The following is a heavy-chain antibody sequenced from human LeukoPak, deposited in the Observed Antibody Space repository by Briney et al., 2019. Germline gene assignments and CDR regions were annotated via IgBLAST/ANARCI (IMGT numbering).Heavy chain of an antibody. CDR2: IYYSGST. Sequence: GSLRLSCAASGFTFSSYAMSWVRQAPGKGLEWIGYIYYSGSTNYNPSLKSRLTISVDTSKNQFSLKLSSVTAADTAVYYSARETYCGGDCYSGFDYWGQGTLVTVSS. CDR1: GFTFSSYA. V-gene: IGHV4-59*01. CDR3: ARETYCGGDCYSGFDY. D-gene: IGHD2-21*02. J-gene: IGHJ4*02.